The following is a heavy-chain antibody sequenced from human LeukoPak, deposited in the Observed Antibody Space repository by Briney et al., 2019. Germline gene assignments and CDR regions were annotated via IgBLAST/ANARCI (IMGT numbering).Heavy chain of an antibody. CDR1: GFTFSSYG. CDR2: ISYDGSNK. D-gene: IGHD6-13*01. CDR3: AKGSAAGEYFQH. J-gene: IGHJ1*01. V-gene: IGHV3-30*18. Sequence: PGGSLRLSCAASGFTFSSYGMHWVRQAPGKGLEWVAVISYDGSNKYYADSVKGRFTISRDNSKNTLYLQMNSLRAEDTAVYYCAKGSAAGEYFQHWGQGTLVTVSS.